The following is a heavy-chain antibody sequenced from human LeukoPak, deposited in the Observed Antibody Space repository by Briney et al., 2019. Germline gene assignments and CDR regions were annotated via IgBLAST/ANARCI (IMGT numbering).Heavy chain of an antibody. V-gene: IGHV3-43*02. J-gene: IGHJ4*02. CDR1: GLNFDDSA. CDR2: ISADGGST. CDR3: AKESGKFYY. Sequence: PGGSLRLSCVASGLNFDDSAMHWVRQAPGKGLEWVSLISADGGSTFSADSVKGRFSISRDNSKNSLYLQMNSLRSEDTAMYYCAKESGKFYYWGQGTLVAVSS. D-gene: IGHD3-10*01.